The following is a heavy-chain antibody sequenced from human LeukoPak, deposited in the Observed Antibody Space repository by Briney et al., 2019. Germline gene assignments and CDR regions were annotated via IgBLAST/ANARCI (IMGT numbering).Heavy chain of an antibody. D-gene: IGHD3-10*01. CDR2: ISSTSSFI. CDR1: GFTFSDYY. V-gene: IGHV3-11*06. Sequence: GGSLRLSCAASGFTFSDYYMTWIRQAPGKGLEWVSYISSTSSFIDYADSVKGRFTISRDNARNSLYLQMNSLRVEDTAVYYCVSGAAMDVWGQGTTVTVSS. CDR3: VSGAAMDV. J-gene: IGHJ6*02.